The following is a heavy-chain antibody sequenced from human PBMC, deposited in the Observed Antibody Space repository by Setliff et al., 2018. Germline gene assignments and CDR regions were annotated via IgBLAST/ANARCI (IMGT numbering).Heavy chain of an antibody. Sequence: VKVSCKASGYTFTGYYMHWVRQAPGQGLEWMGIIDPSGDYTNYAQKFQGRVTMTRDTSTSTVYMEVISLRSEDTAVYFCARDRFYNSWSGTSITAPHDAFDIWGQGTMVTVSS. V-gene: IGHV1-46*03. CDR3: ARDRFYNSWSGTSITAPHDAFDI. D-gene: IGHD3-3*01. CDR1: GYTFTGYY. CDR2: IDPSGDYT. J-gene: IGHJ3*02.